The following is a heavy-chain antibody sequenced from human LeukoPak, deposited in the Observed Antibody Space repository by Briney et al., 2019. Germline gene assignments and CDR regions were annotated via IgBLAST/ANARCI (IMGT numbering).Heavy chain of an antibody. CDR2: ISANGGST. D-gene: IGHD2-21*01. CDR3: AKSIVLWLWDMDV. Sequence: PGGSLRLSCAASGFTFSTFAMYWVRQAPGKGPEWVSGISANGGSTSYAHSVKGRFTSSGDNSRNMLYLQMSSLRDDDTATYYCAKSIVLWLWDMDVWGQGPPVTVSS. CDR1: GFTFSTFA. V-gene: IGHV3-23*01. J-gene: IGHJ6*02.